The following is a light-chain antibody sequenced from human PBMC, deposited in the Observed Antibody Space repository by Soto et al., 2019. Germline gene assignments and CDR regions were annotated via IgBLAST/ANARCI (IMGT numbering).Light chain of an antibody. CDR3: QQRSNWPLT. CDR2: DAS. CDR1: QSVSSY. J-gene: IGKJ4*01. Sequence: EIVLTQSPATLSLSPGERATLSCRASQSVSSYLAWYQQKPGQAPRLLIYDASNRATGIPARFSGSGSGTEFTLTIGSLGPEDVAVSYCQQRSNWPLTFGGGTKVQI. V-gene: IGKV3-11*01.